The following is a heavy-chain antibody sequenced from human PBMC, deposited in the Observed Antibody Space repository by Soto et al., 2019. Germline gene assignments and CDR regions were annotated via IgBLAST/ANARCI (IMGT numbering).Heavy chain of an antibody. CDR1: GGSISSSNW. V-gene: IGHV4-4*02. D-gene: IGHD3-22*01. CDR2: IENIGST. CDR3: ARARDDSSQIFG. Sequence: QVQLQESGPGLLKPSGTLSLTCAVSGGSISSSNWWSWDRQPQGKGLEWIGEIENIGSTNYNTSLKSRVTISVDKSKNHFSLNLSSVTAADTAVYYCARARDDSSQIFGWGQGTLVTVSS. J-gene: IGHJ4*02.